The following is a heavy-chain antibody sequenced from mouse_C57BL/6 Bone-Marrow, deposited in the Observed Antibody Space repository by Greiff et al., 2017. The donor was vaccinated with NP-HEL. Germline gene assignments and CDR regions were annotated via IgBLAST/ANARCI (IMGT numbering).Heavy chain of an antibody. V-gene: IGHV1-80*01. CDR3: ARKGTYYYWYFDV. J-gene: IGHJ1*03. D-gene: IGHD1-1*01. CDR1: GYAFSSYW. Sequence: VKLVESGAELVKPGASVKISCKASGYAFSSYWMNWVKQRPGKGLEWIGQIYPGDGDTNYNGKFKGKATLTADKSSSTAYMQLSSLTSEDSAVYFCARKGTYYYWYFDVWGTGTTVTVSS. CDR2: IYPGDGDT.